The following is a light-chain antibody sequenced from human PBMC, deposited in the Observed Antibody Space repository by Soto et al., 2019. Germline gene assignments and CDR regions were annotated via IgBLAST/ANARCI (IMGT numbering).Light chain of an antibody. V-gene: IGLV2-23*01. CDR2: EGS. CDR3: CSYAGSSTWV. Sequence: QSALTQPASVSGSPGQSITISCTGTSSDVGSHDLVSWYQQHPGKAPKLMIYEGSQRPSGVSNRFSGSKSGHTASLTISGLQAEDEADYYCCSYAGSSTWVFGGGTKVTVL. CDR1: SSDVGSHDL. J-gene: IGLJ3*02.